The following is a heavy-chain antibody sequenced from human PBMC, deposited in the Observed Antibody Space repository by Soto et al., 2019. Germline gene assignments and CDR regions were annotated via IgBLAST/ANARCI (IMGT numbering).Heavy chain of an antibody. D-gene: IGHD5-18*01. V-gene: IGHV3-33*08. CDR3: ARERDSTMGPSFDS. J-gene: IGHJ4*02. CDR2: IWYDGSNK. Sequence: QVQMVESGGGVVQPGKSLRLSCAASGFTFSSYGMHWVRQAPGKGLEWVAVIWYDGSNKDYADSVKGRFTISRDNSKNTLYLQINSLRDEDTAVYYCARERDSTMGPSFDSLGQGTLVTVSS. CDR1: GFTFSSYG.